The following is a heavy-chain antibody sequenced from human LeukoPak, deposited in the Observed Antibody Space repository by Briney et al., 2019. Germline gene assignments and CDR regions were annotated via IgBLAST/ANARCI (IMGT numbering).Heavy chain of an antibody. J-gene: IGHJ4*02. V-gene: IGHV3-20*04. CDR3: ARGSVAGTFDY. CDR2: INWNGGST. CDR1: GFTFDDYG. D-gene: IGHD6-19*01. Sequence: GGSLRLSCAASGFTFDDYGMSWVRQAQGKGLEWVSGINWNGGSTGYADSVKGRFTISRDNAKNSLYLQMNSLRAEDTALYYCARGSVAGTFDYWGQGTLVTVSS.